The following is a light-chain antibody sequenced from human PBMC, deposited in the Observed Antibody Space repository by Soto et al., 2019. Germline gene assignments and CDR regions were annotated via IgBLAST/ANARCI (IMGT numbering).Light chain of an antibody. CDR1: QSVSSSY. CDR3: QQDGSSPWT. Sequence: EIVLTQSPGTLSLSPGERATLSCRASQSVSSSYLAWYQQKPGQAPRLLIYGASSRATGIPDRVSGRGSGTDFTLTISRLEPEDFAVYYCQQDGSSPWTFGQGTKVDIK. CDR2: GAS. V-gene: IGKV3-20*01. J-gene: IGKJ1*01.